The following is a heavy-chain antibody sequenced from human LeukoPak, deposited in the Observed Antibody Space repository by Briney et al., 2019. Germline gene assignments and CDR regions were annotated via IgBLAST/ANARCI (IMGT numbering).Heavy chain of an antibody. CDR2: ISSSGSTI. D-gene: IGHD5-18*01. CDR1: GFTFSSYE. V-gene: IGHV3-48*03. J-gene: IGHJ4*02. Sequence: GGSLRLSCAASGFTFSSYEMNWVRQAPGKGLEWVSYISSSGSTIYYADSVKGRFTISRDNAKNSLYLQMNSLRAEDTAVYYCARVIQLWSLYYFDYWGQGTLATVSS. CDR3: ARVIQLWSLYYFDY.